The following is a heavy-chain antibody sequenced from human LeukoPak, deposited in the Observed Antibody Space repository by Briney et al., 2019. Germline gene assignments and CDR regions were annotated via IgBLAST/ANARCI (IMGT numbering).Heavy chain of an antibody. V-gene: IGHV4-39*07. J-gene: IGHJ3*02. D-gene: IGHD3-9*01. Sequence: SETLSLTCTVSGGSISSSSYYWGWIRQPPGKGLEWIGSIYYSGSTYYNPSLKSRVTISVDTSKNQFSLKLSSVTAADTAVYYCARGSRVLAVDAFDIWGQGPMVTVSS. CDR1: GGSISSSSYY. CDR2: IYYSGST. CDR3: ARGSRVLAVDAFDI.